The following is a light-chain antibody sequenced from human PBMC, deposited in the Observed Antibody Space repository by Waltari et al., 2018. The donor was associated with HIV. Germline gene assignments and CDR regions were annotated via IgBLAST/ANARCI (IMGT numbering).Light chain of an antibody. J-gene: IGLJ2*01. Sequence: SYDLTQPTSVSVSAGPTASITCSADTLGTTFVSWYQQKPGQSPVLVIYQDTKRPSGIPERFSGSNSGNTATLRISGTQVMDEADYYCQAWNSGTFFGGGTKVTVL. CDR2: QDT. CDR1: TLGTTF. CDR3: QAWNSGTF. V-gene: IGLV3-1*01.